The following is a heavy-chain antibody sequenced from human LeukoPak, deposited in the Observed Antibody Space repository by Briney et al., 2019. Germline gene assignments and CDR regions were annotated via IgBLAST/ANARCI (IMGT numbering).Heavy chain of an antibody. V-gene: IGHV3-21*01. J-gene: IGHJ5*02. D-gene: IGHD2-2*01. CDR3: ARGQIRSKDNWFDP. CDR2: ISSSSSYI. Sequence: GGSLRLSCAASGFSFSSYEMNWVRQAPGKGLEWVSSISSSSSYIYYADSVKGRFTISRDNAKNSLYLQMNSLRAEDTAVYYCARGQIRSKDNWFDPWVREPWSPSPQ. CDR1: GFSFSSYE.